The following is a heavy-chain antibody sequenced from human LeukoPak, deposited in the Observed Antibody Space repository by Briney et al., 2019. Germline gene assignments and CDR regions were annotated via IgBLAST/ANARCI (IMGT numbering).Heavy chain of an antibody. V-gene: IGHV3-7*01. J-gene: IGHJ4*02. CDR3: AGGRDAYRY. D-gene: IGHD5-24*01. Sequence: GGSLRLSCAASGFTFSSYWMTWVRQAPGKRLEWVANIKQDGSEEYYVDSVKGRFTISRDNAKNSLYLQMNSLRAEDTAVYYCAGGRDAYRYWGQGTLVTVSS. CDR1: GFTFSSYW. CDR2: IKQDGSEE.